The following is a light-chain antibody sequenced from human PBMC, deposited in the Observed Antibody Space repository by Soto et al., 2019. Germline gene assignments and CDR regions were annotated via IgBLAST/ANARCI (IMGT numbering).Light chain of an antibody. CDR2: AAY. J-gene: IGKJ1*01. V-gene: IGKV1-6*01. CDR3: QQYKSYWT. Sequence: QVTQSAASLSASVVDRVTITFRSSQDIGNKLGWFQQKPGKAPELLIYAAYNLQSGVPSRFSGSRSGTDFTLTISSLQPDDCATYYFQQYKSYWTFGQGTKVDI. CDR1: QDIGNK.